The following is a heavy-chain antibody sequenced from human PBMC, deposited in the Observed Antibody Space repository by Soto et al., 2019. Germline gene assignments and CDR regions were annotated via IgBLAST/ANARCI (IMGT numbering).Heavy chain of an antibody. CDR1: GYTLTTYG. CDR2: ISPYNGTT. CDR3: ARDGERDTGLNFYYYLHGMDA. J-gene: IGHJ6*02. D-gene: IGHD1-1*01. Sequence: ASVKVSCKASGYTLTTYGISWVRQAPGQGLEWMGWISPYNGTTKYAEKFQGEMTMTTDTATSTAYMDLRSLRSDDTAVYYCARDGERDTGLNFYYYLHGMDAWGQGTRVTVSS. V-gene: IGHV1-18*04.